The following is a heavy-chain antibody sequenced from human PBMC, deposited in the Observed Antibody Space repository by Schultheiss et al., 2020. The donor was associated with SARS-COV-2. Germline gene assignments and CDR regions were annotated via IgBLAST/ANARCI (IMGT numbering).Heavy chain of an antibody. CDR1: GFTFSSYG. J-gene: IGHJ6*02. V-gene: IGHV3-30*12. Sequence: GGSLRLSCAASGFTFSSYGMHWVRQAPGKGLQWVAVISYDGSNKYYADSVKGRFTISRDNAKNSLYLQMNSLRAEDTAVYYCARDQGTAYGMDVWGQGTTVTVSS. CDR2: ISYDGSNK. D-gene: IGHD6-13*01. CDR3: ARDQGTAYGMDV.